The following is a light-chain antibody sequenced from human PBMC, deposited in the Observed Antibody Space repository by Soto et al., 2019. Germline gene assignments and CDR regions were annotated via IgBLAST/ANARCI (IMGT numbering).Light chain of an antibody. J-gene: IGKJ2*01. CDR1: QSISSSY. Sequence: EIVLTQSPGTLSLSPGERATLSCRASQSISSSYLAWYQQKPGQAPRLLIYGASSRATDIPDRFSGSGSGTDFTLTIITLQAEDVAVYYCQQYGTSPTYTFGQGTKVEIK. CDR2: GAS. V-gene: IGKV3-20*01. CDR3: QQYGTSPTYT.